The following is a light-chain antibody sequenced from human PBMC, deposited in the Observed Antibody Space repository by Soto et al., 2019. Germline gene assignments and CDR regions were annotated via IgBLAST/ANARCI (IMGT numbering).Light chain of an antibody. CDR2: SNN. V-gene: IGLV1-44*01. J-gene: IGLJ2*01. Sequence: QSVLTQPPSASGTPGQRVTISCTGSRSNLGSNPVNWYQHLPGTATKLLMHSNNQRQSGVPDRFSGFRSGTSASLAISGLQSDDEADDYCAAWDDSRNGPLFGGGTKVTVL. CDR1: RSNLGSNP. CDR3: AAWDDSRNGPL.